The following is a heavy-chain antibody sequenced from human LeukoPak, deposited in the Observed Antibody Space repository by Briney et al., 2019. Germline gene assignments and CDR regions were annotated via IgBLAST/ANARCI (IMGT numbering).Heavy chain of an antibody. V-gene: IGHV4-31*03. CDR2: IYYSGST. D-gene: IGHD7-27*01. J-gene: IGHJ4*02. CDR3: ARDWGTYFDY. CDR1: GGSISSGGSR. Sequence: SQTLSLTCNVSGGSISSGGSRWSWIRQHPGKGLEWIGYIYYSGSTYYNPSLESRLTMSVDTSKNQFSLHLTSVTAADTAVYYRARDWGTYFDYWGQGTLVTVSS.